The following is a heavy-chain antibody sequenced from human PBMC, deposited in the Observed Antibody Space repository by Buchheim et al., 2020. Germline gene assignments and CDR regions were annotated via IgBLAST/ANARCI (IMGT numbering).Heavy chain of an antibody. CDR1: GGSISRGGYY. Sequence: QVQLQESGPGLVKPSQTLSLTCTVSGGSISRGGYYWSWIRQHPGKGLEWIGYIYYSGSTYYNPSLKSRVTISVATSTHQFSLKLSSVTAADTAVYYCAREDRYNWSPLVDYWGQGTL. J-gene: IGHJ4*02. CDR3: AREDRYNWSPLVDY. CDR2: IYYSGST. V-gene: IGHV4-31*03. D-gene: IGHD1-20*01.